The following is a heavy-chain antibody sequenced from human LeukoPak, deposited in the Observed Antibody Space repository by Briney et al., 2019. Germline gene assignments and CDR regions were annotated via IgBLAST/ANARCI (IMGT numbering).Heavy chain of an antibody. V-gene: IGHV4-30-2*01. Sequence: PSETLSLTCAVSGGSISSGGYSWSWIRQPPGKGLEWIGYIYHSGSTYYNPSLKSRVTISVDRSKNQFSLKLSSVTAADTAVYYCARGSEVVPRGMDVWGQGTTVTVSS. CDR2: IYHSGST. D-gene: IGHD2-2*01. J-gene: IGHJ6*02. CDR3: ARGSEVVPRGMDV. CDR1: GGSISSGGYS.